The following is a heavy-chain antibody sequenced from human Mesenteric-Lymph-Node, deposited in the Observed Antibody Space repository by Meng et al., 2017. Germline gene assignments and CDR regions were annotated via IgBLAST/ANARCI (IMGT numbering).Heavy chain of an antibody. V-gene: IGHV4-38-2*02. Sequence: SETLSLTCTVSGYSISSGYHWGWIRQPPGKGLEWIGSIYHSESTYYNPSLKSRVTISVDTSKNQFSLKLRSVTAADTAVYYCARGAGGFGELLWGGYFDYWGQGTLVTVSS. CDR3: ARGAGGFGELLWGGYFDY. J-gene: IGHJ4*02. CDR1: GYSISSGYH. CDR2: IYHSEST. D-gene: IGHD3-10*01.